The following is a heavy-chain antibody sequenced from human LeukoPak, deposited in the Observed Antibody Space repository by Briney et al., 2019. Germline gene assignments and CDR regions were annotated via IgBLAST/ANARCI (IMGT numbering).Heavy chain of an antibody. J-gene: IGHJ5*02. D-gene: IGHD3-3*01. CDR3: ARGKLVLRFLEWANNWFDP. CDR1: GGSISSYY. V-gene: IGHV4-59*12. Sequence: SETLSLTCTVSGGSISSYYWSWIRQPPGKGLERIGYIYYSGSTNYNPSLKSRVTISVDTSENQFSLKLSSVTAADTAVYYCARGKLVLRFLEWANNWFDPWGQGTLVTVSS. CDR2: IYYSGST.